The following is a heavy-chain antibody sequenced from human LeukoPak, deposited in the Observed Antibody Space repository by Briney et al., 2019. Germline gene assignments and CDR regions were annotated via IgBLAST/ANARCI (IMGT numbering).Heavy chain of an antibody. CDR2: IYYSGST. V-gene: IGHV4-30-4*01. CDR3: ARAEYYYASASSGASDI. Sequence: SETLSLTCTVAGGSISSDDYYWSWIRQHPGKGLEWIGHIYYSGSTYYNPPLKSRFTISVDTSNNQFSPKLSSVTAADTAVDYCARAEYYYASASSGASDIWGQGTMVTDSS. CDR1: GGSISSDDYY. J-gene: IGHJ3*02. D-gene: IGHD3-10*01.